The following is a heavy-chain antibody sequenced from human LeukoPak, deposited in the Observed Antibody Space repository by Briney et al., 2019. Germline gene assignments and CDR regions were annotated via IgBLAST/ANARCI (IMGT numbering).Heavy chain of an antibody. Sequence: SETLSLTCTVSGGSISSYYWSWIRQPPGKGLEWIGYIYYSGSTNYNPSLKSRVTISVDTSKNQFSLKLSSVTAADTAVYYCARLPWFGEYYFDYWGQGTLVTVSS. CDR2: IYYSGST. V-gene: IGHV4-59*01. CDR1: GGSISSYY. CDR3: ARLPWFGEYYFDY. D-gene: IGHD3-10*01. J-gene: IGHJ4*02.